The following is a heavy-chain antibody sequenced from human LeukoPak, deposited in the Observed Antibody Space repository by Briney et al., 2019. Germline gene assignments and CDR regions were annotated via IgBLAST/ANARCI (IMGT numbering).Heavy chain of an antibody. J-gene: IGHJ3*02. CDR2: IYYIGST. CDR3: ARDYAFDI. CDR1: GGSISSYY. Sequence: SETLSLTCTVSGGSISSYYWSWVRDPPVQGLEWIGYIYYIGSTNYNPSLKSRVTISVATSKNQFSLKLSSVAAADTAVYYCARDYAFDIWGQGTMVTVSS. V-gene: IGHV4-59*13.